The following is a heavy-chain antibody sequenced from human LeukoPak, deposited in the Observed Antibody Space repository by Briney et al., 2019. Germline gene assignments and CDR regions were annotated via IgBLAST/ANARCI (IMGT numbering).Heavy chain of an antibody. V-gene: IGHV3-23*01. CDR2: ISGSGGST. CDR1: GFTFSSYA. Sequence: PGGSLRLSCAASGFTFSSYAMSWVRQAPGKGLEWVSAISGSGGSTYYADSVKGRFTISRDNSKNTLYLQMNSLRAEDTAVYYCAKDLIIELIVVPNWFDPWGQGTLVTVSS. J-gene: IGHJ5*02. D-gene: IGHD2-21*01. CDR3: AKDLIIELIVVPNWFDP.